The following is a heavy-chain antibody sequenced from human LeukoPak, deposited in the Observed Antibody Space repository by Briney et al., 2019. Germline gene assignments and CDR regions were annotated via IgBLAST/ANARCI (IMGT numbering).Heavy chain of an antibody. V-gene: IGHV1-18*01. CDR3: ARVRYYDSSGYYLDY. CDR1: GYTFTSYG. D-gene: IGHD3-22*01. Sequence: ASVKVSCKASGYTFTSYGISWVRQAPGQGLEWMGWISAYNGNTNYAQKLQGRVTMTTATSTSTAYMELRSLRSDDTAVYYCARVRYYDSSGYYLDYWGQGTLVTVSS. CDR2: ISAYNGNT. J-gene: IGHJ4*02.